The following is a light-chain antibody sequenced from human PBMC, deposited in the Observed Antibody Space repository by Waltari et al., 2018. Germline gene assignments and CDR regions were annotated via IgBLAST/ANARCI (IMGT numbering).Light chain of an antibody. CDR1: QSVLYTSNNKNY. CDR2: WAS. V-gene: IGKV4-1*01. Sequence: DIVMTQSPDSLAVSLGERAIINCKSSQSVLYTSNNKNYLAWYQQKPRQPPKLLIYWASTRESGVPDRFSGSGSGTDFTLTISSLQAEDVAVYYCQQYYSTPDVTFGQGTKVEIK. J-gene: IGKJ1*01. CDR3: QQYYSTPDVT.